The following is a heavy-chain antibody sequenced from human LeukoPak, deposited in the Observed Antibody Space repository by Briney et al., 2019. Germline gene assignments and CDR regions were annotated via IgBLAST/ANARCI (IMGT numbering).Heavy chain of an antibody. J-gene: IGHJ4*02. V-gene: IGHV3-21*01. CDR2: ISSSSTYI. Sequence: GGSLRLSCAASGFTFSSPATAWVRQAPGRGLEWVSSISSSSTYIYYADSVEGRFTISRDNAKNSLYLQMTSLRAEDTAVYYCARVAQYQLLYNFDYWGQGALVTVSS. CDR1: GFTFSSPA. CDR3: ARVAQYQLLYNFDY. D-gene: IGHD2-2*02.